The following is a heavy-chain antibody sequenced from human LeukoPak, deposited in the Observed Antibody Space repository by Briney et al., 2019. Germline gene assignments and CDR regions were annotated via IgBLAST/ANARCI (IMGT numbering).Heavy chain of an antibody. CDR3: ARGGPNRSGWTLDH. CDR1: GYIFSNYA. D-gene: IGHD6-19*01. Sequence: GAPVKVSCKASGYIFSNYAMHWVRLAPGQRLEWMGWLNNDNGNTESSQKFQGRVTITWDTSATTAYMELSSLRSEDTAVYYCARGGPNRSGWTLDHWGQGTLVTVSS. CDR2: LNNDNGNT. V-gene: IGHV1-3*04. J-gene: IGHJ4*02.